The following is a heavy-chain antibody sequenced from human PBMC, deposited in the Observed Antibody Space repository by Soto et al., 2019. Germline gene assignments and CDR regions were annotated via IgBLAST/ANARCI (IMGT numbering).Heavy chain of an antibody. J-gene: IGHJ6*02. CDR2: IYHSGST. Sequence: SETLSLTCTVSGGSISSSSYYWGWIRQPPGKGLEWIGEIYHSGSTNYNPSLKSRVTISVDKSKNQFSLKLSSVTAADTAVYYCARALATTFVWGQGTTVTVSS. D-gene: IGHD4-4*01. CDR3: ARALATTFV. CDR1: GGSISSSSYY. V-gene: IGHV4-39*07.